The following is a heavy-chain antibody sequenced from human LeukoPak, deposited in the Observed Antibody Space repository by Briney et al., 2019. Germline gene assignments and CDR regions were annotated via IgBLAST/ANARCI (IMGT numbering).Heavy chain of an antibody. CDR3: AKDRSGSRPYYFDY. V-gene: IGHV3-23*01. Sequence: PGGSLRLSCAASGFTFSSYAMSWVRQAPGKGLQWVSAVSGGGDSTYYADSVKGRFTISRDNSKNTLYLQMNSLRAEDTAVYYCAKDRSGSRPYYFDYWGQGTLVTVSS. CDR1: GFTFSSYA. D-gene: IGHD1-26*01. J-gene: IGHJ4*02. CDR2: VSGGGDST.